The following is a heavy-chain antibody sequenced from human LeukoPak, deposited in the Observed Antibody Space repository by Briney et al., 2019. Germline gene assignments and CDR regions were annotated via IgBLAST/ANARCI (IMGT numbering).Heavy chain of an antibody. J-gene: IGHJ4*02. V-gene: IGHV1-46*01. CDR2: INPSGGST. D-gene: IGHD1-26*01. CDR1: GYTFTSYY. Sequence: ASVKVSCKASGYTFTSYYMHWVRQAPGQGLEWMGIINPSGGSTSYAQKFQGRVTMTRDTSTSTVYMELSSPRSEDTAVYYCARVGRGYYFDYWGQGTLVTVSS. CDR3: ARVGRGYYFDY.